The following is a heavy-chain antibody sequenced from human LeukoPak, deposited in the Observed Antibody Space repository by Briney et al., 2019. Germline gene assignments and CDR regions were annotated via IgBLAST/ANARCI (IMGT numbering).Heavy chain of an antibody. D-gene: IGHD3-10*01. CDR3: AKGRFAVRGGLDY. CDR2: ISGSGGST. V-gene: IGHV3-23*01. J-gene: IGHJ4*02. Sequence: GGSLRLSCAASGFTFSSYAMSWVRQAPGKGLEWVSAISGSGGSTYYADSVEGRFTISRDNSKNTLYLQMNSLRAEDTAVYYCAKGRFAVRGGLDYWGQGTLVTVSS. CDR1: GFTFSSYA.